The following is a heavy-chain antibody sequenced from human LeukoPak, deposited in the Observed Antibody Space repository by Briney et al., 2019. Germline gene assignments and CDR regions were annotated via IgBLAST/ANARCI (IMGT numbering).Heavy chain of an antibody. D-gene: IGHD5-12*01. CDR2: IYYSGST. Sequence: PSETLSLTCTVSGGSISGYYWSWIRQPPGKGLEWIGNIYYSGSTNYDPSLKSRVTISVDTSKNQSSLKLSSVTAADTAMYYCARATYSGPDYWGQGTLVTVSS. CDR3: ARATYSGPDY. J-gene: IGHJ4*02. V-gene: IGHV4-59*12. CDR1: GGSISGYY.